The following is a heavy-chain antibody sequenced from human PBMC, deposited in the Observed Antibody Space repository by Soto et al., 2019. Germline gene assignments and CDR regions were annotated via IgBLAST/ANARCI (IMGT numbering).Heavy chain of an antibody. V-gene: IGHV3-23*01. CDR3: AKDRGKLILDDDAFDI. D-gene: IGHD3-22*01. Sequence: GSLRLSCAASGFTFSSYAMRWVRQAPGKGLEWVSAISGSGGSTYYADSVKGRFTISRDNSKNRLYLQMNSLRAEDTAVYYCAKDRGKLILDDDAFDIWGQGTMVTVSS. CDR2: ISGSGGST. J-gene: IGHJ3*02. CDR1: GFTFSSYA.